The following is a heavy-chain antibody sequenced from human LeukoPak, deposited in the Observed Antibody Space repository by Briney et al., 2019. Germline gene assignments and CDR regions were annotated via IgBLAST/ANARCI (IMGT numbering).Heavy chain of an antibody. CDR3: ARERHRGWFDP. J-gene: IGHJ5*02. CDR1: GDSISDLFS. CDR2: VYRTGNI. Sequence: PSETLSLTCAVSGDSISDLFSWSWMRQPPGKGLEWIGYVYRTGNIYYNPSLKCRVTLSMDKSKNQFSLKLTSITAADTAVYYCARERHRGWFDPWGQGTLVTVSS. D-gene: IGHD1-14*01. V-gene: IGHV4-30-2*01.